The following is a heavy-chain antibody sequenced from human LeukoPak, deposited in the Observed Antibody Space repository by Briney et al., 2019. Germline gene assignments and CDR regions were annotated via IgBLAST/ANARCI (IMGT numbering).Heavy chain of an antibody. CDR3: ARERGVGATAGSLATFDD. J-gene: IGHJ4*02. CDR1: GFTFSNYA. D-gene: IGHD1-26*01. V-gene: IGHV3-23*01. CDR2: ISGSGGST. Sequence: PGGSLRLSCAASGFTFSNYAMSWVRQAPGKGLEWVSIISGSGGSTYYADSVKGRFTLSRDNSEKTLYLHMDSLRVEDTAIYYCARERGVGATAGSLATFDDWGQGTLVTVSS.